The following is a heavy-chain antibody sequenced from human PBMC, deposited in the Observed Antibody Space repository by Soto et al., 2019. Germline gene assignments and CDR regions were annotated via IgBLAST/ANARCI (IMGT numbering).Heavy chain of an antibody. V-gene: IGHV1-69*01. J-gene: IGHJ4*02. Sequence: QVQLVQSGAEVKKPGSSVKVSCKASGGTFSSYAISWVRQAPGQGLEWMGGVIPIFGTANYAQKVQRRFTSTADESTSTTCMELSRLKSEDTTVYYCARAAYYHDGSGCPSSNPPDYWGQGTLVTVYS. CDR3: ARAAYYHDGSGCPSSNPPDY. CDR1: GGTFSSYA. CDR2: VIPIFGTA. D-gene: IGHD3-22*01.